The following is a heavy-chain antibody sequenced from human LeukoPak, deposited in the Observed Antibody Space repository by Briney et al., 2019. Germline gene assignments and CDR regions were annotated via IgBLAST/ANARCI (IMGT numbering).Heavy chain of an antibody. D-gene: IGHD6-13*01. CDR1: GFTFSSYW. Sequence: PGGPLRLSCAASGFTFSSYWMSWVRQAPGKGLEWVANIKQDGSEKYYVDSVKGRFTISRDNAKNSLYLQMNSLRAEDTAVYYCARESGIAAAHLDYWGQGTLVTVSS. J-gene: IGHJ4*02. V-gene: IGHV3-7*01. CDR2: IKQDGSEK. CDR3: ARESGIAAAHLDY.